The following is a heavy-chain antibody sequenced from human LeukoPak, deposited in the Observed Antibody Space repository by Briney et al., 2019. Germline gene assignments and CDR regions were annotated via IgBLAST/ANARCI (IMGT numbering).Heavy chain of an antibody. Sequence: SETLSLTCAVYGGSFSGHYWSWIRQPPGKGLEWIGEINHSKNTNYNPSLKSRVTISVDTSKNQFSLKLSSVTAADTAVYYCARQLNPHKLPSLRVYYMDVWGKGTTVTISS. D-gene: IGHD1-1*01. J-gene: IGHJ6*03. CDR3: ARQLNPHKLPSLRVYYMDV. CDR2: INHSKNT. V-gene: IGHV4-34*01. CDR1: GGSFSGHY.